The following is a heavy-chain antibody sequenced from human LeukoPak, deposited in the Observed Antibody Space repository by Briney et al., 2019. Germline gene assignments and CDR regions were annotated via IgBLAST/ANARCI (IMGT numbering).Heavy chain of an antibody. CDR2: IKQDGSEK. V-gene: IGHV3-7*01. D-gene: IGHD3-22*01. CDR1: GFTFSLYW. CDR3: TRDGDTSGYSD. J-gene: IGHJ4*02. Sequence: GGSLRLSCAASGFTFSLYWMGWVRQAPGKGLEWVATIKQDGSEKSYVDSVKGRFTISRDNAKNSLYLQMNNLRAEDTAVYYCTRDGDTSGYSDWGQGSLVTVSS.